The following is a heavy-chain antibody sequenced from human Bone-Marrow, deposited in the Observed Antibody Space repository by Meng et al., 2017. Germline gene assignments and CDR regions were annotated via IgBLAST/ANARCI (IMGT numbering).Heavy chain of an antibody. J-gene: IGHJ5*02. Sequence: QVQLVQHGAEVKKPGASVKVSCKASGSTFTSYDINWVRQATGQGLEWMGWMDPNSGNTGYAQKFQGRVTLTRNTSISTAYMELSSLRSEGTAVYYCARGSNWFDPWGQGTLVTVSS. CDR1: GSTFTSYD. CDR3: ARGSNWFDP. CDR2: MDPNSGNT. V-gene: IGHV1-8*01.